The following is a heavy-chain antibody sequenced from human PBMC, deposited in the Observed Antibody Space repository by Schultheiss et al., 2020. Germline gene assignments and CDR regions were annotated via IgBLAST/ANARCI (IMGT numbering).Heavy chain of an antibody. V-gene: IGHV3-9*01. CDR3: ARGPSDDYFYFFDF. J-gene: IGHJ4*02. Sequence: ALRLSCAASGFTFSSYWMHWVRQAPGKGLEWVSGISWNSGSIGYADSVKGRFTISRDNAKNSLDLQMTHLRVEDTAVYYCARGPSDDYFYFFDFWGLGSQVTVSS. D-gene: IGHD2/OR15-2a*01. CDR1: GFTFSSYW. CDR2: ISWNSGSI.